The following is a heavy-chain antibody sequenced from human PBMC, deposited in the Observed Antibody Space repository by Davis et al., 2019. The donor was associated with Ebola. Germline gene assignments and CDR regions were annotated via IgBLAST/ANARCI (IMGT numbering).Heavy chain of an antibody. J-gene: IGHJ4*02. V-gene: IGHV4-30-2*01. CDR3: ARGPTRDYFDY. CDR2: IYHSGST. CDR1: GGSISSGGYS. Sequence: MPSETLSLTCAVSGGSISSGGYSWSWIRQPPGKGLEWIGYIYHSGSTYYNPSLKSRVTISVDRSKNQFSLNLISVTAADTAVYSCARGPTRDYFDYWGQGSLVTVSS.